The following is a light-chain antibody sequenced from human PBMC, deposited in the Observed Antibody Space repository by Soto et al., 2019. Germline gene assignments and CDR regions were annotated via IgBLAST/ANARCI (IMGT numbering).Light chain of an antibody. CDR2: DVS. CDR1: SSDVGGYDY. CDR3: CSHAGSYIYV. J-gene: IGLJ1*01. V-gene: IGLV2-11*01. Sequence: QSVLTQPCSVSGSPGQSVTISCTGTSSDVGGYDYVSWYQQHPGKAPKLMIYDVSKRPSGVPDRFSGFKSGNTASLTISGLQAEDEADYSCCSHAGSYIYVFGTGTKVPVL.